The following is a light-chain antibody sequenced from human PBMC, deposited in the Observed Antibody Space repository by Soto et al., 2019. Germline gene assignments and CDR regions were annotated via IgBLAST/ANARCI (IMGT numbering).Light chain of an antibody. J-gene: IGKJ2*01. CDR2: WTS. V-gene: IGKV4-1*01. Sequence: DIVMTQSPDSLAVSLGERATINCRSSQSVLYSSNNKNYLAWYQQKPGQPPKLLIYWTSTRESGVPVRFSGSGSGTDFALTISPLRAEHGAVYDCQQYDTPPHPCGRGTKVVL. CDR1: QSVLYSSNNKNY. CDR3: QQYDTPPHP.